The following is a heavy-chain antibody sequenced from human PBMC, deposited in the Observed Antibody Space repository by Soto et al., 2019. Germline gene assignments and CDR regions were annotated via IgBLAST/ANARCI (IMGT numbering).Heavy chain of an antibody. CDR3: ARGVAASSGGFDWFAP. CDR1: GGSISSGDYY. CDR2: IYYSGST. V-gene: IGHV4-30-4*01. Sequence: PSETLSLTCTVSGGSISSGDYYWSWIRQPPGKGLEWIGYIYYSGSTYYNPSLKSRVTISVDTSKNQFSLKLSSVTAADTAVYYCARGVAASSGGFDWFAPGGRGTLVTVSS. D-gene: IGHD6-19*01. J-gene: IGHJ5*02.